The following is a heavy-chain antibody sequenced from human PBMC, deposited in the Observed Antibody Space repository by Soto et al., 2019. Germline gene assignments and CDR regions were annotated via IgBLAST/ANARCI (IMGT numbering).Heavy chain of an antibody. D-gene: IGHD2-21*01. J-gene: IGHJ5*02. CDR2: ITASSAYI. V-gene: IGHV3-21*01. CDR3: VRSGTARLLRHSWFDT. CDR1: GFTFNTYD. Sequence: EVQLVESGGGLVKPGGFLRLSCAASGFTFNTYDMNWVRQAPGKGLEWVSSITASSAYIYYADSVRGRITMSRDNAKNSLCLQMHSLRAEDTAVYYCVRSGTARLLRHSWFDTWGQGTLVTVSS.